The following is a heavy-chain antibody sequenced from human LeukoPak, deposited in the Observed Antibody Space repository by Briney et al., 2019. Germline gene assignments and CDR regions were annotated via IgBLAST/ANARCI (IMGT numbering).Heavy chain of an antibody. Sequence: GGSLRLSCAASGFTFSSYAMSWVRQAPGKGMEWVSAISGSGGSTYYADSVKGRFTISRDNSKNTLYLQMNSLRAEDTAVYYTMIDSTMVRGVISSWFDPWGQGTLVTVSS. CDR3: MIDSTMVRGVISSWFDP. CDR1: GFTFSSYA. D-gene: IGHD3-10*01. CDR2: ISGSGGST. J-gene: IGHJ5*02. V-gene: IGHV3-23*01.